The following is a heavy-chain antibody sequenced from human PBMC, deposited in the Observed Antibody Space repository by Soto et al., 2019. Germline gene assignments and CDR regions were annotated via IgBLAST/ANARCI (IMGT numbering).Heavy chain of an antibody. V-gene: IGHV3-53*01. D-gene: IGHD3-22*01. Sequence: GGSLRLSCAASGFTVSSNYMSWVRQAPGKGLEWVSVIYSGGSTYYADSVKGRFTISRNNSKNTLYLQMNSLRAEDTAVYYCARGAFGSLITMIVVHYYGMAVWGQGTTVTVSS. CDR3: ARGAFGSLITMIVVHYYGMAV. J-gene: IGHJ6*02. CDR2: IYSGGST. CDR1: GFTVSSNY.